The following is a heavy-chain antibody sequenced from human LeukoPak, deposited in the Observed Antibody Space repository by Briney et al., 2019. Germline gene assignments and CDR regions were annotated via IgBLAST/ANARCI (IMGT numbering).Heavy chain of an antibody. V-gene: IGHV4-34*01. CDR3: ARGTMVRGVIRHFDY. J-gene: IGHJ4*02. CDR2: INHSGST. D-gene: IGHD3-10*01. Sequence: NPSETLSLTCAVYGESFSGYYWSWIRQPPGKGLEWIGEINHSGSTTYNPYLKSRVTISVDTSKNQFSLELSSVTAADTAVYYCARGTMVRGVIRHFDYWGQGTLVTVSS. CDR1: GESFSGYY.